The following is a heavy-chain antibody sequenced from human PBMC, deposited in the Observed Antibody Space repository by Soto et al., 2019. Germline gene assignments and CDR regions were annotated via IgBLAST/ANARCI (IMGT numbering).Heavy chain of an antibody. V-gene: IGHV3-23*01. CDR2: ISGTGGST. CDR3: AKDLTIVVVHYY. J-gene: IGHJ4*02. Sequence: EVQLLESGGGLVQPGGSLRLSCAASGFTFSRYAMSWVRQAPWKGLEWVSAISGTGGSTYYADSVKARFTISRDNSKNTLYLQMNSLRAEDTAVYYCAKDLTIVVVHYYWGQGTLVTVSS. D-gene: IGHD2-21*01. CDR1: GFTFSRYA.